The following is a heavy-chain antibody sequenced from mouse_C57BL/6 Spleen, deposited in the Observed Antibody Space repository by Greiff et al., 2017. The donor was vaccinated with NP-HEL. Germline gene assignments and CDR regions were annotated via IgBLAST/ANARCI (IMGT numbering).Heavy chain of an antibody. Sequence: EVQLQQSGPELVKPGASVKISCKASGYTFTDYYMNWVKQSHGKSLEWIGDINPNNGGTSYNQKFKGKATLTVDKSSSTAYMELRSLTSEDSAVYYCALYGSSSWGQATLVTVSA. D-gene: IGHD1-1*01. J-gene: IGHJ3*01. CDR3: ALYGSSS. V-gene: IGHV1-26*01. CDR2: INPNNGGT. CDR1: GYTFTDYY.